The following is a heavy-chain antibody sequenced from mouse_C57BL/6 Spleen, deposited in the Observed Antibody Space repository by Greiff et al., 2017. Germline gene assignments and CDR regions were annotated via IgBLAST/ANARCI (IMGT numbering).Heavy chain of an antibody. CDR3: TRGDDYLFAY. CDR2: ISSGGDYI. J-gene: IGHJ3*01. Sequence: EVQVVESGEGLVKPGGSLKLSCAASGFTFSSYAMSWVRQTPEKRLEWVAYISSGGDYIYYADTVKGRFTISRDNARNTLYLQMSSLKSEDTARFYCTRGDDYLFAYWGQGTLVTVSA. D-gene: IGHD2-4*01. CDR1: GFTFSSYA. V-gene: IGHV5-9-1*02.